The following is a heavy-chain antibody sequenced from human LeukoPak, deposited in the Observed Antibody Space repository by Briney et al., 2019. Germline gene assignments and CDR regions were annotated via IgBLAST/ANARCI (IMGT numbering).Heavy chain of an antibody. CDR2: ISGSGGST. Sequence: GSLRLSCADSGFTFSSYAMTWVRPAPGKGLEWVSVISGSGGSTYYADSVEGRFTISRDTSKNTLYLQMNSLRVEDTAVYYCAKVSGIAAAGYNWFDPWGQGTLVTVSS. V-gene: IGHV3-23*01. CDR3: AKVSGIAAAGYNWFDP. CDR1: GFTFSSYA. J-gene: IGHJ5*02. D-gene: IGHD6-13*01.